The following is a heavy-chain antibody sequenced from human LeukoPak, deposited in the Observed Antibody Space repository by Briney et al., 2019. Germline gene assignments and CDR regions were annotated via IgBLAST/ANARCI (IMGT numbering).Heavy chain of an antibody. Sequence: GGSLRLPCAASGFTFSRYWMHWVRQAPGKGPVWVSRFTTDGNTNYADSVKGRFTISRDNAKNTLYLQMNSLRAEDTAVYYCARGYYGGSDYYLFDYWGQGTLVTVSS. D-gene: IGHD2-21*02. CDR1: GFTFSRYW. CDR3: ARGYYGGSDYYLFDY. J-gene: IGHJ4*02. V-gene: IGHV3-74*01. CDR2: FTTDGNT.